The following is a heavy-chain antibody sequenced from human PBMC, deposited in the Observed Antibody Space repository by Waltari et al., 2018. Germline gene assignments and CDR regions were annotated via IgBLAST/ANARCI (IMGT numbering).Heavy chain of an antibody. CDR1: GFTVSNTY. V-gene: IGHV3-53*01. Sequence: EVQLVDSGGGFIHPGGSLRLSCAASGFTVSNTYMTWVRQAPGKGLGGVSMIYRGGTTYYADSGSGRFTASENNSKNTLDLQMDRLRAEDTAVYYCARGGLTATTKYAPWHFDLWGRGTLVTVSS. J-gene: IGHJ2*01. CDR3: ARGGLTATTKYAPWHFDL. CDR2: IYRGGTT. D-gene: IGHD1-7*01.